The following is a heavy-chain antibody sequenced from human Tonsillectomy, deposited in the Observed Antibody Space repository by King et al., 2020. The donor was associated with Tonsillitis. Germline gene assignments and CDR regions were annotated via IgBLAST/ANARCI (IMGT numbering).Heavy chain of an antibody. J-gene: IGHJ4*02. Sequence: HGQLVQSGADVKKPGASVRVSCKASGYTFDDYSIHWVRQAPGQGLQWMGRISPDSGRTDFALNFEDRVTLTRDTSITTVFMEVTSLRSDDTAVYYCARDTGGWRAFDFWGQGTLVTVSS. V-gene: IGHV1-2*06. CDR2: ISPDSGRT. D-gene: IGHD6-19*01. CDR1: GYTFDDYS. CDR3: ARDTGGWRAFDF.